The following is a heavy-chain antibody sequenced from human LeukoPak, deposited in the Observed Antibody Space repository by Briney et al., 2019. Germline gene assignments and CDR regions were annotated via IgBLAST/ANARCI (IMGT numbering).Heavy chain of an antibody. D-gene: IGHD2-15*01. J-gene: IGHJ4*02. CDR2: ISYDGSNK. CDR3: ARARPEVVG. V-gene: IGHV3-30-3*01. CDR1: GFTFSSYA. Sequence: GGSLRLSCAASGFTFSSYAMHWVRQAPGKGLEWVAVISYDGSNKYYADSVKGRFTISRDNSKNTLYLQMNSLRAEDTAVYYCARARPEVVGWGQGTLVTVSS.